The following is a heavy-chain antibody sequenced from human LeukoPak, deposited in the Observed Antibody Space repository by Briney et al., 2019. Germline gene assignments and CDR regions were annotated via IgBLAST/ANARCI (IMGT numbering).Heavy chain of an antibody. Sequence: ASVKVSCKASGYTFTSYYTHWVRQAPGQGLEWMGIINPSGGSTSYAQKFQGRVTMTRDTSISTAYMELSSLRSEDTAVYYCARGLKWFGELYDDLDYWGQGTLVTVSS. CDR1: GYTFTSYY. J-gene: IGHJ4*02. CDR2: INPSGGST. CDR3: ARGLKWFGELYDDLDY. V-gene: IGHV1-46*01. D-gene: IGHD3-10*01.